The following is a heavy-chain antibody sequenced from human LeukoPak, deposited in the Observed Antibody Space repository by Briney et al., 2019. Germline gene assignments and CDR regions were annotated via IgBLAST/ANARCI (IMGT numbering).Heavy chain of an antibody. J-gene: IGHJ4*02. CDR2: ISVGGGST. CDR1: GFTFADYA. Sequence: AGGSLRLSCAASGFTFADYAITWVRQAPGKGLEWVSTISVGGGSTYYADSVKGRFTISRDNSKNTLYLQMNSLRGEDTAVYYCAKMYNWNYFDYWGQGTLVTVSS. D-gene: IGHD1-20*01. CDR3: AKMYNWNYFDY. V-gene: IGHV3-23*01.